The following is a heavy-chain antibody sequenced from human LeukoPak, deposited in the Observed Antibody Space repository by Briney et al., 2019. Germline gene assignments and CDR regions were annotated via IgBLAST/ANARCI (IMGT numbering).Heavy chain of an antibody. CDR3: AKSGTRSSWSPRVKTYLDY. D-gene: IGHD6-13*01. CDR2: ISYDGSNK. J-gene: IGHJ4*02. V-gene: IGHV3-30*18. Sequence: PGGSLRLSCAASGFTFSSYWMHWVRQAPGKGLEWVAVISYDGSNKYYADSVKGRFTISRDNSKNTLYLQMNSLRAEDTAVYYCAKSGTRSSWSPRVKTYLDYWGQGTLVTVSS. CDR1: GFTFSSYW.